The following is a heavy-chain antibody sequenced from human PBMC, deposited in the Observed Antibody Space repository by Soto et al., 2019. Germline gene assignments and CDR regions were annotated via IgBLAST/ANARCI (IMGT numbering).Heavy chain of an antibody. V-gene: IGHV3-30*18. D-gene: IGHD6-19*01. CDR1: GFTFRWFA. CDR2: VSYEGTTK. CDR3: AKDDREAVAGAVHFYGMDV. J-gene: IGHJ6*02. Sequence: QVQLVESGGDVVQPGESLRLSCVASGFTFRWFAMLWVRQAPGKGLEWVAAVSYEGTTKTYSDDVKDRFTISRDNSRNKVYLQLDNLRREDTAMYYCAKDDREAVAGAVHFYGMDVWGQGTSVTVSS.